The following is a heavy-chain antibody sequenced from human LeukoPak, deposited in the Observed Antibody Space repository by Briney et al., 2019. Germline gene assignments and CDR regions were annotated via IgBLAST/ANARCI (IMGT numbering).Heavy chain of an antibody. J-gene: IGHJ3*02. CDR3: ARGRLYSGSCYRIHAFDI. Sequence: ASVKVSCKASGYTFTSYDINWVRQATGQGLERMGWMNPNSGNTGYAQKFQGRVTMTRNTSISTAYMELSSLRSEDTAVYYCARGRLYSGSCYRIHAFDIWGQGTMVTVSS. D-gene: IGHD1-26*01. CDR1: GYTFTSYD. CDR2: MNPNSGNT. V-gene: IGHV1-8*01.